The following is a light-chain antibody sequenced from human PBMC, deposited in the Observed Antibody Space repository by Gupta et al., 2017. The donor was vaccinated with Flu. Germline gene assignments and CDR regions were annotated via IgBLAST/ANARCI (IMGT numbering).Light chain of an antibody. CDR1: AGSVSPNSY. J-gene: IGLJ3*02. V-gene: IGLV8-61*01. Sequence: GTVTLTCGLKAGSVSPNSYPSWYQQTPGQALRMLIYSTNTRASGVPDRFSGSILGNNAALTITGAEADDEYHYYCVQYMGSGGVFGGGTKLTVL. CDR2: STN. CDR3: VQYMGSGGV.